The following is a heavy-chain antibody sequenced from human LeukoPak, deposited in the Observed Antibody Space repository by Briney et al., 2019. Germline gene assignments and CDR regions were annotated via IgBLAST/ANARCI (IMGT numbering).Heavy chain of an antibody. CDR1: GGSVTSTNW. J-gene: IGHJ4*02. CDR3: AREGGFYRPLDY. V-gene: IGHV4-4*02. D-gene: IGHD6-25*01. Sequence: SDTLSLTCDVSGGSVTSTNWWTWFRQPPGKGLEWIGEVHLDGRTNYNLSLKSRLVMSADLPENHISLKLTSVTAADTAVYYCAREGGFYRPLDYSGQGTLVSVSS. CDR2: VHLDGRT.